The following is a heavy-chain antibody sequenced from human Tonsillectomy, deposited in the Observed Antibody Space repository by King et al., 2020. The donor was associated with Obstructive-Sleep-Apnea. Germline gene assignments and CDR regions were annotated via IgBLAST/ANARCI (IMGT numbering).Heavy chain of an antibody. CDR2: IHTSGST. Sequence: VQLQESGPGLVKPSETLSLTCTVSGGSISSYYWSWIRQPAGKGMEWIGRIHTSGSTNYNPSLKSRVTMSVDTSKNQFSLRLSSVTAADTVVYYCATWKVRGVIQEYWGQGTLVTVSS. D-gene: IGHD3-10*01. CDR1: GGSISSYY. V-gene: IGHV4-4*07. CDR3: ATWKVRGVIQEY. J-gene: IGHJ4*02.